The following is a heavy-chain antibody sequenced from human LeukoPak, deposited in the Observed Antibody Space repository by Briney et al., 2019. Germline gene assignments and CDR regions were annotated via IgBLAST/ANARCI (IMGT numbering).Heavy chain of an antibody. Sequence: GASVKVSCKASGGTFSSYAISWVRQAPGQGLEWMGGIIPIFGTANYAQKFQGRVTITADKSTSTAYMELSSLRSEDTAVYYCASRTFVGPTISRNHNYYYYYMDVWGKGTTVTVSS. CDR1: GGTFSSYA. D-gene: IGHD1-26*01. CDR2: IIPIFGTA. CDR3: ASRTFVGPTISRNHNYYYYYMDV. J-gene: IGHJ6*03. V-gene: IGHV1-69*06.